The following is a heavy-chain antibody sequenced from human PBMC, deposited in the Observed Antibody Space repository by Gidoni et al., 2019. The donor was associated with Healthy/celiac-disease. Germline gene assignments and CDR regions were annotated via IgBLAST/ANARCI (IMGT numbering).Heavy chain of an antibody. CDR1: RFTCSSYG. CDR3: ARDLIAHGSGTCGY. CDR2: IWYDGSNK. D-gene: IGHD3-10*01. V-gene: IGHV3-33*01. J-gene: IGHJ4*02. Sequence: QVQLVDDGGGVVQPGRSLRLACAASRFTCSSYGMHWVRPAPGKGLAWVAVIWYDGSNKYYADSVKGRFTISRDNSKNTLYLKMNSLRAEDTAVYYCARDLIAHGSGTCGYWGQGTLVTVSS.